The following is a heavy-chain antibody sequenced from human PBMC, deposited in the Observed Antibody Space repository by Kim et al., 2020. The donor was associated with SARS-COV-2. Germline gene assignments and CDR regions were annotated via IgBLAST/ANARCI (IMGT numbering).Heavy chain of an antibody. CDR3: AKVETVCWYGGVYYYARVV. D-gene: IGHD6-13*01. CDR2: IWNDGSNK. J-gene: IGHJ6*02. CDR1: GFSFSSYG. Sequence: GGSLRLSCAASGFSFSSYGMHWVRQAPGKGLEWVAVIWNDGSNKYYADSVKGRFTISRDNFKNTLYLQMDSLRAEDTAVYYCAKVETVCWYGGVYYYARVVWRQGHTVTVSS. V-gene: IGHV3-33*06.